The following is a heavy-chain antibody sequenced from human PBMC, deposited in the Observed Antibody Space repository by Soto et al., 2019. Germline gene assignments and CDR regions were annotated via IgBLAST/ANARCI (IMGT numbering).Heavy chain of an antibody. Sequence: QVQLLQPGAEVKKPGSSVRVSCEASGGTFRTYAISWVRQAPGQGLEWMGEIIPIFGKVNYAQKFQGRVTITADESTTTVYMDLRSLTSEDTAVYYCAKGAVAGTPTSYYYYGMDVWGQGTTVTVS. D-gene: IGHD6-19*01. CDR1: GGTFRTYA. J-gene: IGHJ6*02. CDR2: IIPIFGKV. V-gene: IGHV1-69*12. CDR3: AKGAVAGTPTSYYYYGMDV.